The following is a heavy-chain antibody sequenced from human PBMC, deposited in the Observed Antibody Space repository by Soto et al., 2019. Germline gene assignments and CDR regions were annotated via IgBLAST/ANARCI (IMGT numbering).Heavy chain of an antibody. CDR3: ARDGPVRSPRYGDYQVYGMDV. D-gene: IGHD4-17*01. V-gene: IGHV1-46*01. CDR2: INPSGGST. J-gene: IGHJ6*02. CDR1: GCTFTSYY. Sequence: ASVKVSCKASGCTFTSYYMHWVRQAPGQGLEWMGIINPSGGSTSYAQKFQGRVTMTRDTSTSTVYMELSSLRSEDTAVYYCARDGPVRSPRYGDYQVYGMDVWGQGTTVTVSS.